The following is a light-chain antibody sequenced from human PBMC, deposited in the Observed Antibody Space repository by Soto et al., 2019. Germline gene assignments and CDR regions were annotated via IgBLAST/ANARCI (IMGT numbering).Light chain of an antibody. Sequence: DFQMTQSASTLSASVGDRVTITCRASQNIRSRLAWFQQKPGKAPKLLIYDASSLESGVPQRFSGSGSGTEFTLTISSLQPDDFATYYCQHYNSYSEAFGQGTKVDIK. CDR1: QNIRSR. CDR3: QHYNSYSEA. V-gene: IGKV1-5*01. CDR2: DAS. J-gene: IGKJ1*01.